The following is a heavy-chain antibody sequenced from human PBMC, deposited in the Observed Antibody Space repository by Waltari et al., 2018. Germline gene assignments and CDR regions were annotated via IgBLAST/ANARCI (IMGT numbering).Heavy chain of an antibody. V-gene: IGHV4-59*01. CDR2: IYYSGST. CDR1: GGSISSYY. Sequence: LTCTVSGGSISSYYWSWIRQPPGKGLEWIGYIYYSGSTNYNPSLKSRVTISVDTSKNQFSLKLSSVTAADTAVYYCARGEGIDYWGQGTLVTVSS. CDR3: ARGEGIDY. J-gene: IGHJ4*02.